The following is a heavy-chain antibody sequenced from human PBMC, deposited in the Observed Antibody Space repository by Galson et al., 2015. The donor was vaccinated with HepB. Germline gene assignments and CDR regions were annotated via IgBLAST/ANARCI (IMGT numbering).Heavy chain of an antibody. Sequence: SLRLSCAASGFTFSSYSMNWVRQAPGKGLEWVSSISGSSSYIYYADSVKSRFTISRDNAKNSLYLQMNSLRAVDTAVYHCARGPVGGSFYDYWGQGTPVTVSS. CDR1: GFTFSSYS. CDR3: ARGPVGGSFYDY. V-gene: IGHV3-21*01. D-gene: IGHD1-26*01. CDR2: ISGSSSYI. J-gene: IGHJ4*02.